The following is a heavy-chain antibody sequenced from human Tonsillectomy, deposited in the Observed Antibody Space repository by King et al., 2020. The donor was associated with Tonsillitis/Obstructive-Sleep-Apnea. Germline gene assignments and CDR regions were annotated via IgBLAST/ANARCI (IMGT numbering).Heavy chain of an antibody. CDR3: ARVGRITMVRGWYYYYMDV. J-gene: IGHJ6*03. CDR2: ISSRVSII. D-gene: IGHD3-10*01. CDR1: GFTFSDYY. V-gene: IGHV3-11*01. Sequence: QVQLVESGGGFVKPGGSLRLSCAASGFTFSDYYMSWIRQAPGKGLEWVSYISSRVSIIYYADSVKGRFTTSMENAKNSLHLQMNSLGAEDTAVYYCARVGRITMVRGWYYYYMDVWGKGTTVTVSS.